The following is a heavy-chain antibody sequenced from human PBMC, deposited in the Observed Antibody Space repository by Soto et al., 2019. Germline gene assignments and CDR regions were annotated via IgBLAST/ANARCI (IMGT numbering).Heavy chain of an antibody. J-gene: IGHJ4*02. CDR3: VQTTGWPGFDF. CDR1: GFAVSSKY. CDR2: IYGGGTT. Sequence: EVQLVESGGGVIQPGGSLRLSCAASGFAVSSKYITWVRQAPGKGLEWVSVIYGGGTTYYADSVKGRFTISRDTSKNTLYLQMNRLRAEDTAVYYCVQTTGWPGFDFWGQGTLVTVSS. D-gene: IGHD6-19*01. V-gene: IGHV3-53*01.